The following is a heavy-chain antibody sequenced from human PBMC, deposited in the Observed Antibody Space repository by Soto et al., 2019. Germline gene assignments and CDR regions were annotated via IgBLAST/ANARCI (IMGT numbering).Heavy chain of an antibody. J-gene: IGHJ4*01. CDR3: AKGKYCPSTTCFDY. Sequence: GGSLRLSCAASGFTVSSSYMGWVRQFPGKGLEWVSIIYSDDYTYYAASVKGRFTISRDNSRNTLYLQMSSLRAEDTAVYYCAKGKYCPSTTCFDYWGQGTLVTVSS. CDR1: GFTVSSSY. D-gene: IGHD2-2*01. CDR2: IYSDDYT. V-gene: IGHV3-66*01.